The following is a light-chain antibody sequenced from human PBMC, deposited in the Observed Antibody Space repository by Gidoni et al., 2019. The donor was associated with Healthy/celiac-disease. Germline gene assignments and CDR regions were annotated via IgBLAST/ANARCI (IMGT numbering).Light chain of an antibody. CDR2: KAS. CDR1: QSISSW. J-gene: IGKJ3*01. V-gene: IGKV1-5*03. Sequence: IQMTQSPSTLSASVGDRVTITCRASQSISSWLAWYQQKPGKAPKLLIYKASSLESGVPSRFSGSGSGTEFTLTISSLQPDDFATYYCQQYNSPFTFXPXTKVDIK. CDR3: QQYNSPFT.